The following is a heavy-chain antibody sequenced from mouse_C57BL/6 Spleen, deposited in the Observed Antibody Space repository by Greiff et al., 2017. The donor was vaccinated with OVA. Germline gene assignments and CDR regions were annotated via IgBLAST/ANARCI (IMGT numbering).Heavy chain of an antibody. D-gene: IGHD2-3*01. CDR1: GYTFTSYG. CDR3: ARSGDGYYDAMDY. J-gene: IGHJ4*01. CDR2: IYPRSGNT. V-gene: IGHV1-81*01. Sequence: QVQLQQSGAELARPGASVKLSCKASGYTFTSYGISWVKQRTGQGLEWIGEIYPRSGNTYYNEKFKGKATLTADKSSSTAYMALRSLTSEDAAVYFCARSGDGYYDAMDYWGQGTSVTVSS.